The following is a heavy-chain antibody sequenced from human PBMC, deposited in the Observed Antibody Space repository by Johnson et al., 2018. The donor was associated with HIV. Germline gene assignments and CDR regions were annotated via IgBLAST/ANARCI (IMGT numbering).Heavy chain of an antibody. V-gene: IGHV3-53*01. CDR3: ARVGRPWLPRDAFYI. Sequence: VQLVESGGGLIQPGGSLRLSCAASGFIVSSNYMSWVRQAAGRGLEWVSVIYAGGKTYYADSVKGRFTISRDNSKNTLYLQMNSLRAEDTAVYYCARVGRPWLPRDAFYIWGQGTMVTVSS. J-gene: IGHJ3*02. CDR1: GFIVSSNY. D-gene: IGHD6-19*01. CDR2: IYAGGKT.